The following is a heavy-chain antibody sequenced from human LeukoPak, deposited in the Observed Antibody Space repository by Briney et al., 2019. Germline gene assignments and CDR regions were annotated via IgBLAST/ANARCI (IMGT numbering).Heavy chain of an antibody. D-gene: IGHD1-26*01. V-gene: IGHV3-74*01. CDR2: INSDGSST. Sequence: GGSLRLSCAASGFTFSAYWMHWVRQAPGKGLVWVSRINSDGSSTTYADSVKGRFTISRDNAENTMYLQMNSLRAEDTAVYYCAGSRYSGSYYDYWGQGTLVSVSS. CDR3: AGSRYSGSYYDY. CDR1: GFTFSAYW. J-gene: IGHJ4*02.